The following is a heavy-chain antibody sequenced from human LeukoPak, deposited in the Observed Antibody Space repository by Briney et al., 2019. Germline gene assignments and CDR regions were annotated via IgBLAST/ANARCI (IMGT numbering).Heavy chain of an antibody. J-gene: IGHJ4*02. D-gene: IGHD2-21*01. V-gene: IGHV3-48*03. Sequence: GGSLRLSCAVSGFTFSSYEMNWVRQAPGKGLEWVSYISSSGDTIYYADSVKGRFTISRDNAKNSLYLQMNSLRAEDTAVYFCARFLWRFSYYFDHWGQGTLVTVSS. CDR2: ISSSGDTI. CDR3: ARFLWRFSYYFDH. CDR1: GFTFSSYE.